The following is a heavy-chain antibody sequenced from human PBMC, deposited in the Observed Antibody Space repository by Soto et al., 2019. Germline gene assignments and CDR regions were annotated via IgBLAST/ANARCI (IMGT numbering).Heavy chain of an antibody. Sequence: EVQLVESGGGLVQPGGSLRLSCVASGFTFSNFWLTWVRQAPGKGLEWVANIKHDGSDKNYVDSVKGRFTISRDNAENSVYLQMNSLRAEDTAVYFCARFTRDYNGLDIWGQGTMVTVSS. J-gene: IGHJ3*02. D-gene: IGHD4-4*01. CDR2: IKHDGSDK. V-gene: IGHV3-7*01. CDR1: GFTFSNFW. CDR3: ARFTRDYNGLDI.